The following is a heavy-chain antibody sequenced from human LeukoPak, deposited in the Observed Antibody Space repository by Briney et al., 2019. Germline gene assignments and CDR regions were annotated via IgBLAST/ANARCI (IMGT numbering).Heavy chain of an antibody. J-gene: IGHJ4*02. CDR2: IYYTGST. D-gene: IGHD3-22*01. Sequence: SGTLSLTCTVSGGSISSYYWSWIRQPPGEGLEWIGYIYYTGSTNYNPSLKSRVTISVDTSKSQFSLKLTSVTAADTAIYYCARVGSSGYNFDSWGQGTLVTVSS. CDR1: GGSISSYY. CDR3: ARVGSSGYNFDS. V-gene: IGHV4-59*01.